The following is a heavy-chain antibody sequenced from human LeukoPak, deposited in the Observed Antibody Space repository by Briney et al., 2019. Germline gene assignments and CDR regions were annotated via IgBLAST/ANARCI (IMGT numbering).Heavy chain of an antibody. CDR2: INPNSGGT. J-gene: IGHJ6*02. V-gene: IGHV1-2*06. CDR3: AASTYNWNPSVMDV. D-gene: IGHD1-20*01. Sequence: GASVKVSCKASRYTFTGYYIHWVRQAPGQGLEWMGRINPNSGGTNYAQKFQGRVTMTRDTSISTAYMELSRLRSDDTAVYYCAASTYNWNPSVMDVWGQGTTVTVSS. CDR1: RYTFTGYY.